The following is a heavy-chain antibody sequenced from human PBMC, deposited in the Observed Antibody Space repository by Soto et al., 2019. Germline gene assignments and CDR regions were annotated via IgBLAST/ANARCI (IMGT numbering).Heavy chain of an antibody. D-gene: IGHD3-10*01. Sequence: SVKVSCKASGGTFSSYAISWVRQAPGQGLEWMGGIIPIFGTANYAQKFQGRVTITADESTSTAYMELSSLRSEDTAVYYCARSGNYYYYGMGVWGQGTTVTVSS. CDR3: ARSGNYYYYGMGV. J-gene: IGHJ6*02. CDR2: IIPIFGTA. V-gene: IGHV1-69*13. CDR1: GGTFSSYA.